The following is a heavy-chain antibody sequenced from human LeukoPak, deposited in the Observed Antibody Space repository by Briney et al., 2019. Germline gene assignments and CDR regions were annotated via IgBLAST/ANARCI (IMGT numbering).Heavy chain of an antibody. CDR3: ARDRVAGRDPYFDY. CDR1: GGSISSYY. Sequence: SETLSLTCTVSGGSISSYYWSWIRQPPGKGLEWIGYIYYSGSTNYNPSLKSRVTISVDTSKNQFSLKLSSVTAADTAVYYCARDRVAGRDPYFDYWGQGTLVTVSS. D-gene: IGHD6-19*01. CDR2: IYYSGST. J-gene: IGHJ4*02. V-gene: IGHV4-59*01.